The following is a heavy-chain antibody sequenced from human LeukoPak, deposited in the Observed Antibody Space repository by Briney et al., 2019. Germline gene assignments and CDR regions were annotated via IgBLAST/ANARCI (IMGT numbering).Heavy chain of an antibody. Sequence: PGGSLRLSCAASGFTFSDYYMSWIRQAPGKGLEWVSYISNSGSTIYYADSVKGRFTISRDNAKNSLYLQMNSLRAEDTAVYYCARGCRVVPAAIPDYWGQGTLVTVSS. CDR3: ARGCRVVPAAIPDY. CDR2: ISNSGSTI. CDR1: GFTFSDYY. J-gene: IGHJ4*02. V-gene: IGHV3-11*01. D-gene: IGHD2-2*02.